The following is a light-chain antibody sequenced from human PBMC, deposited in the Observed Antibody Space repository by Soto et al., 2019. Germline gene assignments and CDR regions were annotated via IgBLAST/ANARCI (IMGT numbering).Light chain of an antibody. CDR1: QSLLHSNGYNY. V-gene: IGKV2-28*01. Sequence: DIVMTQSPLSLPVTPGEPASISCRSSQSLLHSNGYNYLDWYLQKPGQSPQLLIYLGYNRASGVPERFSGSGSGTYFTLKISRVEAEDGGVYYCMQALQTPCTFGQGTKVDIK. CDR2: LGY. J-gene: IGKJ1*01. CDR3: MQALQTPCT.